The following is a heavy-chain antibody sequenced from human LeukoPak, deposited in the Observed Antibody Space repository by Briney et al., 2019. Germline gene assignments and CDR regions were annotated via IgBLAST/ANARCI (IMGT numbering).Heavy chain of an antibody. Sequence: GGSLRLSCAASGFTFSSYAMSWVRQAPGKGLEWVSAIGGSGGSTYYADSVKGRFTISRDISKNTLYLQMSSLRAEDTAVYYCATVYYFDYWGQGTLVTVSS. CDR1: GFTFSSYA. V-gene: IGHV3-23*01. CDR2: IGGSGGST. CDR3: ATVYYFDY. J-gene: IGHJ4*02.